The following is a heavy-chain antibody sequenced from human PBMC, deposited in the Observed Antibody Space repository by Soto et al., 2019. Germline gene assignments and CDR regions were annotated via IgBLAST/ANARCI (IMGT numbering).Heavy chain of an antibody. D-gene: IGHD5-12*01. V-gene: IGHV3-49*03. CDR3: TRDTDIVATIPPFDY. J-gene: IGHJ4*02. CDR1: GFTFGDYA. CDR2: IRSKAYGGTT. Sequence: LRLSCTASGFTFGDYAMSWFRQAPGKGLEWVVFIRSKAYGGTTEYAASVKGRFTISRDDSKSIAYLQMNSLKTEDTAVYYCTRDTDIVATIPPFDYWGQGTLVTVSS.